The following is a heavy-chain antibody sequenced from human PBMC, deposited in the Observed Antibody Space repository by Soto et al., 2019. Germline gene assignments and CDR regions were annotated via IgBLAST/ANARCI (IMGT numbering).Heavy chain of an antibody. D-gene: IGHD6-19*01. Sequence: ASVKVSCKASGYTFTSYDINWVRQATGQGLEWMGWMNPNSGNTGYAQKFQGRVTMTRNTSISTAYMELSSLRSEDTAVYYCARGGPSSGWYVYYYYMDVWGKGTTVTVSS. CDR2: MNPNSGNT. CDR3: ARGGPSSGWYVYYYYMDV. CDR1: GYTFTSYD. J-gene: IGHJ6*03. V-gene: IGHV1-8*01.